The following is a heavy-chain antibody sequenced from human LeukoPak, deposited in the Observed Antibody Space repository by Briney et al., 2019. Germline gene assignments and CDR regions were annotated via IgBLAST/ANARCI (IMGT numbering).Heavy chain of an antibody. CDR3: ARGYSGCDFSNWFDP. CDR1: GFTFSDSY. Sequence: GGSLRLSCAASGFTFSDSYMTWVRQAPGKGVEWVAYISGSGHDINYSESAKGRFTISRDNAKNSLYLQMNSLRAEDTAVYYCARGYSGCDFSNWFDPWGQGTLVTVSS. D-gene: IGHD5-12*01. CDR2: ISGSGHDI. J-gene: IGHJ5*02. V-gene: IGHV3-11*04.